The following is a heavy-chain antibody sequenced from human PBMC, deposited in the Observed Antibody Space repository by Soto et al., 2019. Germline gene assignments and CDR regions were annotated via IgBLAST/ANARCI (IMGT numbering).Heavy chain of an antibody. V-gene: IGHV3-23*01. Sequence: VGSLRLSCAASGFTFSSYAMSWVRQAPGKGLEWVSTISGSGGSTYYADSVKGRFTISRDNSKNTLYLQMNSLRAEDTAVYYCAKDFRRGRYYDSSGYFDYWGQGTLVTVSS. CDR2: ISGSGGST. J-gene: IGHJ4*02. D-gene: IGHD3-22*01. CDR3: AKDFRRGRYYDSSGYFDY. CDR1: GFTFSSYA.